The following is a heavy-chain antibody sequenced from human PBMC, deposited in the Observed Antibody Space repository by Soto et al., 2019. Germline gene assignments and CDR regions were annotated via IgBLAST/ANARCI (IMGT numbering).Heavy chain of an antibody. D-gene: IGHD5-12*01. CDR1: GFTFSSYA. CDR3: AKVHYSGYGFPPFDY. Sequence: LRLSCAASGFTFSSYAMSWVRQAPGKGLEWVSAISGSGGSTYYADSVKGRFTISRDNSKNTLYLQMNSLRAEDTAVYYCAKVHYSGYGFPPFDYWGQGTLVTVSS. J-gene: IGHJ4*02. V-gene: IGHV3-23*01. CDR2: ISGSGGST.